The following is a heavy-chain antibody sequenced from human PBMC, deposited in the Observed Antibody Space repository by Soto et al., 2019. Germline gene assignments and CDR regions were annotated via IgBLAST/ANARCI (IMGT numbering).Heavy chain of an antibody. J-gene: IGHJ4*02. CDR3: ARGTGSGSFLIDY. Sequence: QVLLVESGGGVVQPGTSLTLSCAASGFPFTSYAMHWVRQTPEKGLQWLTIISSDGSTIHYVDSVKGRFTISSDNSKHTVYLQMNSLRADDTAVYYCARGTGSGSFLIDYWGQGTLVTVSS. CDR2: ISSDGSTI. D-gene: IGHD3-10*01. V-gene: IGHV3-30-3*01. CDR1: GFPFTSYA.